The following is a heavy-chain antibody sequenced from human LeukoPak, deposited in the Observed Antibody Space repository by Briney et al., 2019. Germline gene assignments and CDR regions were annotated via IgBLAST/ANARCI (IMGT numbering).Heavy chain of an antibody. Sequence: ASVKVCCKASGYTFTTYVMHWVRQAPGQRLEWMGWINAANGNTKYSQRFQGRVTITRDTSASTAYMELSSLRSEDTAVYYCTREGSQLSTVVPPRGWFDPRGQGTLVTVSS. CDR1: GYTFTTYV. J-gene: IGHJ5*02. D-gene: IGHD2/OR15-2a*01. CDR3: TREGSQLSTVVPPRGWFDP. CDR2: INAANGNT. V-gene: IGHV1-3*01.